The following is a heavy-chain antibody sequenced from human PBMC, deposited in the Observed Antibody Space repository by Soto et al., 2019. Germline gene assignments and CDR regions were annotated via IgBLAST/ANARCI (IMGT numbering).Heavy chain of an antibody. CDR1: GGTISNSV. V-gene: IGHV1-69*13. D-gene: IGHD3-3*01. J-gene: IGHJ4*02. CDR3: ARAQILVGVTTYENYFDT. CDR2: IIPLFDTA. Sequence: SVKVSCKASGGTISNSVISWVRQAPGHGLEWMGGIIPLFDTANYAQKFQGRVTIIADESTSTAYMELSSLRSDDTAIYYCARAQILVGVTTYENYFDTWGQGTLVTVSS.